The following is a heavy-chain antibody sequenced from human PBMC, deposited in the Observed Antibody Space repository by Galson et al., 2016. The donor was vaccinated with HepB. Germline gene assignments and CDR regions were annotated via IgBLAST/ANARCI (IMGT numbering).Heavy chain of an antibody. Sequence: SLRLSCAASGFTFSLYGMQWVRQAPGKGLEWVAVVWFDGYTKFYEDSVRGRFTVSRDSSRDTVDLQMNNLRAEDTAMYFCARDPGFRNGMNVWGQGTTVTVSS. CDR3: ARDPGFRNGMNV. CDR2: VWFDGYTK. CDR1: GFTFSLYG. J-gene: IGHJ6*02. V-gene: IGHV3-33*01.